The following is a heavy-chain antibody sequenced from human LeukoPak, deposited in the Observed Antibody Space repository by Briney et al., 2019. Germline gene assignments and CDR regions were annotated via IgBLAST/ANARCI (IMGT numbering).Heavy chain of an antibody. CDR1: GFTFGDYA. CDR3: TRDLPYKCSSTSCPPRWFDL. CDR2: IRSKAYGGTT. D-gene: IGHD2-2*01. V-gene: IGHV3-49*03. J-gene: IGHJ5*02. Sequence: GRSLRLSCTASGFTFGDYAMSWFRQAPGKGLEWVGFIRSKAYGGTTEYAASVKGRFTISRDDSKSIAYLQMNSLKTEDTAVYYCTRDLPYKCSSTSCPPRWFDLWGQGTLVTVSS.